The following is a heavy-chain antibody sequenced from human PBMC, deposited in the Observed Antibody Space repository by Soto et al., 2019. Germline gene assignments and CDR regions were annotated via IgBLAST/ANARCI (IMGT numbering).Heavy chain of an antibody. V-gene: IGHV3-23*01. CDR2: ISGSGGST. CDR1: GFTFSSYA. D-gene: IGHD1-1*01. CDR3: AKVPGTRYYYYGMDV. J-gene: IGHJ6*02. Sequence: GGSLRLSCAASGFTFSSYAMSWVRQAPGKGLEWVSAISGSGGSTYYADYVKGRFTISRDNSKNTLYLKMNSLRAEDTAVYYCAKVPGTRYYYYGMDVWGQGTTVTVSS.